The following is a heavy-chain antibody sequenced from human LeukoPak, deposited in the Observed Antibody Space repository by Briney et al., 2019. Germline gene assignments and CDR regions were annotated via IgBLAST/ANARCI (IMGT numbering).Heavy chain of an antibody. Sequence: GGSLRLSCTASGFTFGDYAMSWFRQAPGKGLEWVGFIRNKAYGGTTEYAASVKGRFTISRDDSKSIAYLQMNSLKTEDTAVYYCTRSIMGYYYDSSGYYGFDYWGQGTLVTVSS. V-gene: IGHV3-49*03. J-gene: IGHJ4*02. CDR2: IRNKAYGGTT. CDR1: GFTFGDYA. D-gene: IGHD3-22*01. CDR3: TRSIMGYYYDSSGYYGFDY.